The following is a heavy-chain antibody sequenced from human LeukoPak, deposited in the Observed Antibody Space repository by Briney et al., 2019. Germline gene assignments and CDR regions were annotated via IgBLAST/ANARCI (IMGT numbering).Heavy chain of an antibody. V-gene: IGHV3-30*18. CDR2: ISYDGSKI. D-gene: IGHD3-3*01. CDR1: GFTFSSYG. Sequence: PGGSLRLSCAASGFTFSSYGMHWVRQAPGKGLEWVAVISYDGSKILYADSVKGRFTISRDNSKNTLYLQMNSLRAEDTAVYYCAKDIGAHYDFWSGLQWGQGTLVTVSS. CDR3: AKDIGAHYDFWSGLQ. J-gene: IGHJ4*02.